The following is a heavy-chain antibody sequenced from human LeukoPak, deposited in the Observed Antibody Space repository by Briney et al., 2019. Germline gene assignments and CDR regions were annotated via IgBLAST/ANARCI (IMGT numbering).Heavy chain of an antibody. Sequence: SVKVSCMASGGTFSSYAISWVRQAPGQGLEWMGGIIPIFGTANYAQKSQGRVTITADKSTSTAYMELSSLRSEDTAVYYCARSGGYCSGGSCYSSAEYFQHWGQGTLVTVSS. D-gene: IGHD2-15*01. CDR2: IIPIFGTA. V-gene: IGHV1-69*06. J-gene: IGHJ1*01. CDR3: ARSGGYCSGGSCYSSAEYFQH. CDR1: GGTFSSYA.